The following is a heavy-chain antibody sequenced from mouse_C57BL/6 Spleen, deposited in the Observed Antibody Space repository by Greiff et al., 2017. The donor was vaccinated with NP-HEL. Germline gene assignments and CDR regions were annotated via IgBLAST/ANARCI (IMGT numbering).Heavy chain of an antibody. J-gene: IGHJ3*01. CDR1: GFTFSDYG. D-gene: IGHD2-3*01. V-gene: IGHV5-17*01. CDR3: ARTDGYYPWFAY. Sequence: EVKLVESGGGLVKPGGSLKLSCAASGFTFSDYGMHWVRQAPEKGLEWVAYISSGSSTIYYADTVKGRFTISRDNAKNTLFLQMTSLRSEDTAMYYCARTDGYYPWFAYWGQGTLVTVSA. CDR2: ISSGSSTI.